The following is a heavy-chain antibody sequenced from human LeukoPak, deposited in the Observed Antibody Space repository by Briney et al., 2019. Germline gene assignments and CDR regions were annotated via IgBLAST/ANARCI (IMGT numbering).Heavy chain of an antibody. J-gene: IGHJ5*02. CDR2: ISYDGSNK. V-gene: IGHV3-30*03. D-gene: IGHD1-1*01. CDR3: ARDQGTSTTAPKRKGRFDP. Sequence: GRSLRLSCAASGFSFSFYGMHWVRQAPGKGLEWEAVISYDGSNKYYADSVKGRFTISRDTSKNTLYLQMDSLRDEDTAVYYCARDQGTSTTAPKRKGRFDPWGQGTLVTVSS. CDR1: GFSFSFYG.